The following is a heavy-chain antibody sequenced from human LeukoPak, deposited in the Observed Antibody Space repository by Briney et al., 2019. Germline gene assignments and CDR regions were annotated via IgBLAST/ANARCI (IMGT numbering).Heavy chain of an antibody. V-gene: IGHV1-69*13. CDR3: ARIGDSSGPPFDY. CDR1: GGTLSSYA. Sequence: GASVKVSCKASGGTLSSYAISWVRQAPGQGLEWMGGIIPIFGTANYAQKFQGRVTITADESTSTAYMELSSLRSEDTAVYYCARIGDSSGPPFDYWGQGTLVTVSS. J-gene: IGHJ4*02. CDR2: IIPIFGTA. D-gene: IGHD3-22*01.